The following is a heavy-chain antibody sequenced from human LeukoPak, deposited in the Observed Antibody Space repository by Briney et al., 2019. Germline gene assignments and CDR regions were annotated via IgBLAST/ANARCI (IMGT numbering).Heavy chain of an antibody. V-gene: IGHV4-59*01. Sequence: SETLSLTCTVSGGSISSYYWSWIRQPPGKGLEWIGYIYYSGSTNYNPSLKSRVTISVDTSKNQFSLKLSSVTAADTAVYYCARGKGWFDPWGQGTLVTVSS. CDR1: GGSISSYY. J-gene: IGHJ5*02. CDR2: IYYSGST. CDR3: ARGKGWFDP.